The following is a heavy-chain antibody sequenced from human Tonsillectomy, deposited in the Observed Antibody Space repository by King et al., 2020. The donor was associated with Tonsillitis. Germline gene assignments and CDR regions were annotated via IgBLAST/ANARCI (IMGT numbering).Heavy chain of an antibody. CDR2: ISRSTSYI. J-gene: IGHJ6*03. D-gene: IGHD2-2*01. Sequence: VQLVESGGGLVKPGGSLRLSCATSGFTFSTYTMNWVRQAPGKGLEWVSSISRSTSYIYYADSVKGRFTISRDNAKNSLYLQMNSLRAEDTAVYYCARDPYCRSTTCYPFNYMDVWGKGTTVTVSS. CDR3: ARDPYCRSTTCYPFNYMDV. CDR1: GFTFSTYT. V-gene: IGHV3-21*06.